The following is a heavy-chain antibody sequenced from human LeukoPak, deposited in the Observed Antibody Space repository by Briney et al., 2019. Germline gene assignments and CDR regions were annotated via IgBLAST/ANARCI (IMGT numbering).Heavy chain of an antibody. CDR2: ISYDGSNK. CDR1: GFTFSSYG. Sequence: PGGSLRLSCAASGFTFSSYGMHWVRQAPGKGLEWVAVISYDGSNKYYADSVKGRFTISRDNSKNTLYLQMNSLRAEDTAVYYCAKDGSGPLRLGELSPYYYYYYMDVWGKGTTVTVSS. CDR3: AKDGSGPLRLGELSPYYYYYYMDV. J-gene: IGHJ6*03. D-gene: IGHD3-16*02. V-gene: IGHV3-30*18.